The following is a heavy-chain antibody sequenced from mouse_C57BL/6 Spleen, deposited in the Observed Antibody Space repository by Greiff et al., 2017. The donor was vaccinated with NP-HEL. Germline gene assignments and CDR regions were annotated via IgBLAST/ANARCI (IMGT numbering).Heavy chain of an antibody. V-gene: IGHV1-69*01. CDR1: GYTFTSYW. J-gene: IGHJ1*03. CDR2: IDPSDSYT. Sequence: QVQLQQPGAELVMPGASVKLSCKASGYTFTSYWMHWVKQRPGQGLEWIGEIDPSDSYTNYNQKFKGKSTLTVDKSSSTAYMQLSSLSSEDSAVYYCAPQLGRGGYFDVWGTGTTVTVSS. D-gene: IGHD4-1*02. CDR3: APQLGRGGYFDV.